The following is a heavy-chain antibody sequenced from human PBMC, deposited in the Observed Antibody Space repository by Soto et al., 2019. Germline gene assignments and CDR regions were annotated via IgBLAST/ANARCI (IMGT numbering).Heavy chain of an antibody. CDR3: ARGKYGESYYYYGMDV. CDR1: GGTFSSYA. D-gene: IGHD4-17*01. CDR2: IIPIFGTA. J-gene: IGHJ6*02. Sequence: QVQLVQSGAEVKKPGSSVKVSCKASGGTFSSYAISWVRQAPGQGLEWMGGIIPIFGTANYAQKFQGRVTITADESTSTAYMELSSLRSDDTAVYDCARGKYGESYYYYGMDVWGQGTTVTVSS. V-gene: IGHV1-69*01.